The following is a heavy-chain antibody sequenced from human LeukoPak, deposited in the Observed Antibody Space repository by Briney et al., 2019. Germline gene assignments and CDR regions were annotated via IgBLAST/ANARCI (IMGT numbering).Heavy chain of an antibody. D-gene: IGHD2-8*02. CDR2: IWPDGTIQ. Sequence: PGRSLRLSCAASGFFFSYYGMHWVRQAPGKGLEWLAVIWPDGTIQYYADPVKGRFTISRDNSKNTLYLQLTGLRADDSAVYYCARHNHDWGWDFWGQGAQVTVSS. J-gene: IGHJ4*02. CDR1: GFFFSYYG. CDR3: ARHNHDWGWDF. V-gene: IGHV3-33*01.